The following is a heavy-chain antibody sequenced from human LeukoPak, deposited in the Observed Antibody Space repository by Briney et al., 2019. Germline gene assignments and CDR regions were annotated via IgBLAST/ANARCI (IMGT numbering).Heavy chain of an antibody. J-gene: IGHJ4*02. CDR2: IYYTGST. CDR1: GASISGGTYH. V-gene: IGHV4-39*01. CDR3: ARRGGSGRAFDY. Sequence: SETLSLTCSVSGASISGGTYHWDWIRQPPGKGLEWIGSIYYTGSTYDNPSLKSRVTISVDTSKNQFSLKLSSVTAADTAVYYCARRGGSGRAFDYWGQGTLVTVSS. D-gene: IGHD1-26*01.